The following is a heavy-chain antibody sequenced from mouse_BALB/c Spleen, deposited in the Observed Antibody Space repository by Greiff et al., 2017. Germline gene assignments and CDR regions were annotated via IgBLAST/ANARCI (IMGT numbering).Heavy chain of an antibody. V-gene: IGHV5-17*02. CDR3: ARSTAHYYALDY. CDR2: ISSGSSTI. CDR1: GFTFSSFG. Sequence: DVQLVESGGGLVQPGGSRKLSCAASGFTFSSFGMHWVRQAPEKGLEWVAYISSGSSTIYYADTVKGRFTISRDNPKNTLFLQMTSLRSEDTAMYYCARSTAHYYALDYWGQGTSVTVSS. J-gene: IGHJ4*01.